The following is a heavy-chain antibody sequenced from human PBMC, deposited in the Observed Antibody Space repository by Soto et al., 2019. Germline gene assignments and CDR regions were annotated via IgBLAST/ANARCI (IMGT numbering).Heavy chain of an antibody. D-gene: IGHD3-22*01. V-gene: IGHV3-23*01. Sequence: GGSLRLSCAAFAVIFSSCAVSWVRQAPGDGLQWVSSIIGSGCTSYYADSVKGRFTLYRDNPQNTLFLQMNSQRAEDTAVYYCPKGGYYYATSGPTFEYWGQGT. CDR1: AVIFSSCA. J-gene: IGHJ4*02. CDR2: IIGSGCTS. CDR3: PKGGYYYATSGPTFEY.